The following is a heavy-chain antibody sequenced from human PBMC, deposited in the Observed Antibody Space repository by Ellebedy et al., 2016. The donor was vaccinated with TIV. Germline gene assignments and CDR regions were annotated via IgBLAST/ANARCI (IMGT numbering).Heavy chain of an antibody. J-gene: IGHJ6*03. CDR1: GGSVSSGSYY. D-gene: IGHD1-1*01. V-gene: IGHV4-61*01. CDR3: ARHNDRNYYYYYYMDV. CDR2: IYYSGST. Sequence: SETLSLTXTVSGGSVSSGSYYWSWIRQPPGKGLEWIGYIYYSGSTNYNPSLKSRVTISVDTSKNQFSLKLSSVTAADTAVYYCARHNDRNYYYYYYMDVWGKGTTVTVSS.